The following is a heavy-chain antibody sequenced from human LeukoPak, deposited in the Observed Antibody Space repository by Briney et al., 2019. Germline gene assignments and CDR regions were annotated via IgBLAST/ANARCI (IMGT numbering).Heavy chain of an antibody. Sequence: ASVKVSCKASGYTFTSYYMHWVRQAPGQGLEWMGWINPNSGGTNYAQKFQGRVTMTRDTSISTAYMELSRLRSDDTAVYYCARTGNLRYYYDSSGLIDYWGQGTLVTVSS. D-gene: IGHD3-22*01. V-gene: IGHV1-2*02. CDR3: ARTGNLRYYYDSSGLIDY. CDR2: INPNSGGT. J-gene: IGHJ4*02. CDR1: GYTFTSYY.